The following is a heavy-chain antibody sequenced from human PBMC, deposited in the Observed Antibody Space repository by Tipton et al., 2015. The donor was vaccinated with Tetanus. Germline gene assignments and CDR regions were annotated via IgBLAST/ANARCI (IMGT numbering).Heavy chain of an antibody. J-gene: IGHJ3*02. CDR2: ISSSSSYI. Sequence: SLRLSCAASGFTFSSYSMNWVRQAPGKGLEWVSSISSSSSYIYYADSVKGRFTISRDNAKNSLYLQMNSLRAEDTAVYYCARGLAGSGAFDIWGQGTMVTVSS. V-gene: IGHV3-21*01. D-gene: IGHD3-16*01. CDR3: ARGLAGSGAFDI. CDR1: GFTFSSYS.